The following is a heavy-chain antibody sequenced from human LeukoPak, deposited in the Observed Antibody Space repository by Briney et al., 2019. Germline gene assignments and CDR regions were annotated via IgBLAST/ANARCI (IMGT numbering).Heavy chain of an antibody. Sequence: SETLSLTCTVSGGSISSYYWSWIRQPPGKGVEWIGYIYYSGSTNYNPSLKSRVTISIDTSKNQFSLKVTSVTAADTAVYYCARVKDPGGYYYYYYMDVGGKGTTVTVSS. D-gene: IGHD3-16*01. CDR3: ARVKDPGGYYYYYYMDV. V-gene: IGHV4-59*12. J-gene: IGHJ6*03. CDR2: IYYSGST. CDR1: GGSISSYY.